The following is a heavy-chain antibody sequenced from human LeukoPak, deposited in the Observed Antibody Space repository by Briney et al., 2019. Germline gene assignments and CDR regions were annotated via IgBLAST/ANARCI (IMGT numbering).Heavy chain of an antibody. CDR2: IRYDGSNK. Sequence: GGSLRLSCAASGFTFSSYAMHWVRQAAGKGLEWVAFIRYDGSNKYYADSVKGRFTISRDNAKNSLYLQMSSLRPEDTALYYCVKDKHRDGYTYGVYDSWGQGTLITVSS. V-gene: IGHV3-30*02. D-gene: IGHD5-12*01. CDR3: VKDKHRDGYTYGVYDS. CDR1: GFTFSSYA. J-gene: IGHJ5*01.